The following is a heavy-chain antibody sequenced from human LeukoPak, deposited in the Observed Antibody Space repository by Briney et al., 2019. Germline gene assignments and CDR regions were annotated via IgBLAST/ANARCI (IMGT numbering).Heavy chain of an antibody. D-gene: IGHD3-10*01. CDR2: ISSDGSTT. CDR3: ASDIGD. J-gene: IGHJ4*02. Sequence: GGSLRLSCAASGFTFSSYWMHWVRQAPGKGLVWVSRISSDGSTTTYADLVKGRFTISRDDAKSTLYLQMNSLSAEDTAVYYCASDIGDWGQGTLVTVSS. V-gene: IGHV3-74*01. CDR1: GFTFSSYW.